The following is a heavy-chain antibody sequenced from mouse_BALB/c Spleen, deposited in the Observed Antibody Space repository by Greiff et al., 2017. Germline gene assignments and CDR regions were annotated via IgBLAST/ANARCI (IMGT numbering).Heavy chain of an antibody. CDR2: IHPNSGNT. D-gene: IGHD2-1*01. V-gene: IGHV1S130*01. Sequence: QVQLQQPGSVLVRPGASVKLSCKASGYTFTSSWMHWAKQRPGQGLEWIGEIHPNSGNTNYNEKFKGKATLTVDKSSSTAHMELLSLTSEDSAVYYCGRGDGNYGDFDYWGQGTTLTVSS. CDR3: GRGDGNYGDFDY. CDR1: GYTFTSSW. J-gene: IGHJ2*01.